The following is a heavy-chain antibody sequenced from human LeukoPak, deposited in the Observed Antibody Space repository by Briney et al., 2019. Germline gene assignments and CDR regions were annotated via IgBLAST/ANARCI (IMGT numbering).Heavy chain of an antibody. J-gene: IGHJ6*03. CDR2: IYTSGST. V-gene: IGHV4-61*02. Sequence: PSETPSLTCTVSGGSISSGSYYWSWIRQPAGKGLEWIGRIYTSGSTNYNPSLKSRVTISVDKSKNQFSLKLSSVTAADTAVYYCARDRGLYSNCGYYYYYIDVWSRGTTVTVSS. CDR3: ARDRGLYSNCGYYYYYIDV. D-gene: IGHD4-11*01. CDR1: GGSISSGSYY.